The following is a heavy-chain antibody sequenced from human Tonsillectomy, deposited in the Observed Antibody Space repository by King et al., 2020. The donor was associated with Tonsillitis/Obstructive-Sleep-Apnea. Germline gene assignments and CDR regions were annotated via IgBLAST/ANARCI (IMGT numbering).Heavy chain of an antibody. J-gene: IGHJ4*02. V-gene: IGHV3-7*01. CDR2: IKQDGSEK. CDR3: ARDLDYYDSSGYYYSNFDY. Sequence: VQLVESGGGLVQPGGSLRLSCAASGFTFSSYWMSWVRQAPGKGLEWVANIKQDGSEKYYEDSVKGRFTISRDNAKNSLYLQMNSLRAEDTAVYYCARDLDYYDSSGYYYSNFDYWGQGTLVTVSS. CDR1: GFTFSSYW. D-gene: IGHD3-22*01.